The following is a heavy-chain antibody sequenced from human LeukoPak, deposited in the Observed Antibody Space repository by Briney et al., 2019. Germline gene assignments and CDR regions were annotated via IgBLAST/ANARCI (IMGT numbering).Heavy chain of an antibody. J-gene: IGHJ5*02. Sequence: GGSLRLSCAASGFTVSSYGMSWVRQAPGKGPEWVSLVYSDGVTRYADSVQGRFTISRDNSKNTVYLQMNNLRVEDTAVSHCVRDRAEGRAWVEFAPWGQGILVTVSS. CDR1: GFTVSSYG. CDR2: VYSDGVT. CDR3: VRDRAEGRAWVEFAP. V-gene: IGHV3-66*02.